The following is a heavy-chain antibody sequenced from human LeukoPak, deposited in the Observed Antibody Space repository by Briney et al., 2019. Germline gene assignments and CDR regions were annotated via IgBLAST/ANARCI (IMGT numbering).Heavy chain of an antibody. D-gene: IGHD5-24*01. CDR3: ARERDGYNYVGSGAFDI. J-gene: IGHJ3*02. CDR2: ISSDSNYI. V-gene: IGHV3-21*01. Sequence: KPGGSLRLSCAASGFIFSTYSMNWVRQAPGKGLEWVSSISSDSNYIYYADSLKGRFTISRDNAKNSLYLQMISLRAEDTAVYYCARERDGYNYVGSGAFDIWGQGTMVTVSS. CDR1: GFIFSTYS.